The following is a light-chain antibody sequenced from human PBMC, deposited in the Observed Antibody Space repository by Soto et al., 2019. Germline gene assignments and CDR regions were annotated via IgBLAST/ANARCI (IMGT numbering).Light chain of an antibody. CDR2: SAS. CDR1: QGISSY. V-gene: IGKV1-9*01. J-gene: IGKJ1*01. CDR3: QQLNTSPPT. Sequence: IQLTQSPSSLSASVGARCTVTCLAFQGISSYLAWYQQKSGKAPKLLIYSASTLRSGVPSRFRGSGSATDFTLTISSLPPDDFETYYCQQLNTSPPTFGQGTKVDIK.